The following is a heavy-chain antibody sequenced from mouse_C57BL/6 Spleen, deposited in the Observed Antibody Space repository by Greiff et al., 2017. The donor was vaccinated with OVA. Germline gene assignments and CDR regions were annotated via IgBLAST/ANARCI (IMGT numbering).Heavy chain of an antibody. D-gene: IGHD1-1*01. V-gene: IGHV1-82*01. J-gene: IGHJ1*03. Sequence: QVQLQQSGPELVKPGASVKISCKASGYAFSSSWMNWVKQRPGKGLEWIGRIYPGDGDTNYNGKFKGKATLTADKSSSTAYMQLSSLTSEDSAVYFCARFTTVPGWYFDVWGTGTTVTVSS. CDR1: GYAFSSSW. CDR3: ARFTTVPGWYFDV. CDR2: IYPGDGDT.